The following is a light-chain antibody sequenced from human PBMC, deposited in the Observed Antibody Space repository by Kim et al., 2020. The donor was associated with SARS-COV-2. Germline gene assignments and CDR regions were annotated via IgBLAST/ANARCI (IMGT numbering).Light chain of an antibody. V-gene: IGLV1-44*01. Sequence: GPRVTISCSGTNLTIGGNRVHWPLQLPGADPKSLIYDDDQRPSGVPDRFSGSKSGTSASLAISGLQSEDEADYYCVAWDDTLNGWAFGGGTQLTVL. CDR2: DDD. J-gene: IGLJ3*02. CDR3: VAWDDTLNGWA. CDR1: NLTIGGNR.